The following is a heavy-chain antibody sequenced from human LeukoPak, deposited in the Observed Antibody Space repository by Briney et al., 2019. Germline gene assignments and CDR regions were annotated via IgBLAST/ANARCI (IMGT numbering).Heavy chain of an antibody. D-gene: IGHD3-3*01. V-gene: IGHV3-7*01. CDR2: IRGDGSEI. CDR3: ARDPGGDFWSGYYIWYMDV. CDR1: GFDFNSYW. J-gene: IGHJ6*03. Sequence: GGSLRLSCAASGFDFNSYWMSWVRQAPGKGLEWVANIRGDGSEIHYLDSVKGRFTISRDNAKNSLYLQMNSLRAEDTAVYYCARDPGGDFWSGYYIWYMDVWGKGTTVTVSS.